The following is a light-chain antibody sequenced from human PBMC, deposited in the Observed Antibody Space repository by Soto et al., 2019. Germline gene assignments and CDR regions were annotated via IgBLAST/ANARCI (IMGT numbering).Light chain of an antibody. CDR1: ESISTY. Sequence: DIQMTQSPSSLSASVGDRVTITCRASESISTYLNWYQQKPGKAPKLLIYAASNLQSGVPSRFSGSGSATDFTLTISSLQPEDFATYYCQQSDSIPYTFAQGTRLEIK. CDR2: AAS. V-gene: IGKV1-39*01. CDR3: QQSDSIPYT. J-gene: IGKJ2*01.